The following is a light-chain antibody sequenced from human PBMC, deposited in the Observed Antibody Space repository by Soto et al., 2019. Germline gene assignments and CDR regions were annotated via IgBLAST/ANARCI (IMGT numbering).Light chain of an antibody. CDR1: SSDVGGYNY. CDR3: CSYAGSYTVV. V-gene: IGLV2-11*01. J-gene: IGLJ2*01. Sequence: QSVLTQPRSVSGSLGQSVTISCTGTSSDVGGYNYVSWYQQDPGKAPKLMIYDVSKRPSGVPDRFSGSKSGNTASLTISGLQAEDEADYYCCSYAGSYTVVFGGGTKVTVL. CDR2: DVS.